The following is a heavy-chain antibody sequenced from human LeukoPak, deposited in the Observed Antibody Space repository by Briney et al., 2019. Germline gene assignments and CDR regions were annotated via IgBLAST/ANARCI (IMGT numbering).Heavy chain of an antibody. V-gene: IGHV4-61*02. CDR1: GGSISSGSYY. J-gene: IGHJ3*02. CDR3: ATDYRNDAFDI. CDR2: IYTSGST. Sequence: SETLSLTCTVSGGSISSGSYYWSWIRQPAGKGLEWIGRIYTSGSTNYNPSLKSRVTISVDTSKSQFSLKLSSVTAADTAVYYCATDYRNDAFDIWGQGTMVTVSS. D-gene: IGHD4-11*01.